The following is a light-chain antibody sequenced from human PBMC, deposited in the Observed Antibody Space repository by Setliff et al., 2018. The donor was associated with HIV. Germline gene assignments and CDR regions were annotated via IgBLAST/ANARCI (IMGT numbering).Light chain of an antibody. CDR3: CSYAGSSTFV. J-gene: IGLJ1*01. CDR2: EGT. Sequence: ALTQFASVSGSPGQSITISCTGTSSDVGSYNLVSWYQQHPGKAPKLMIYEGTKRPSGISHRFSGSKSGNTASLTISGLQAEDEAEYYCCSYAGSSTFVFGTGTKVTVL. V-gene: IGLV2-23*01. CDR1: SSDVGSYNL.